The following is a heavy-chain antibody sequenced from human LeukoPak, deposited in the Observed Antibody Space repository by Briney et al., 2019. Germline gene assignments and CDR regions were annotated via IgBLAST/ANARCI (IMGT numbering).Heavy chain of an antibody. CDR2: IYNYGST. CDR3: ARGIRYGNDF. D-gene: IGHD6-13*01. J-gene: IGHJ4*02. V-gene: IGHV4-59*01. Sequence: PSETLSLTCTVSGASITSYYWAWIRQSPEKGLEWIGYIYNYGSTKYEPSLKSRVSISDDTAKNQFSLNLKSVTAADTAVYYCARGIRYGNDFWGQGTLVSVSS. CDR1: GASITSYY.